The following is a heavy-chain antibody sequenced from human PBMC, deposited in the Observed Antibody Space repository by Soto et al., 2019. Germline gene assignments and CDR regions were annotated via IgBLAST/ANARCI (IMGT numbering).Heavy chain of an antibody. J-gene: IGHJ6*02. V-gene: IGHV1-69*01. CDR3: ARSQGGSSSLDIYYYYYYGMDV. CDR1: GGTFSTYA. D-gene: IGHD2-15*01. Sequence: QVQLVQSGAEVKKPGSSVKVSCKAPGGTFSTYAISWVRQAPGQGLEWMGGVIPIFGTPKYAQKFQGRVTITADESTSTGEMELRSLRSEDTAVYYCARSQGGSSSLDIYYYYYYGMDVWGQGTTVTVSS. CDR2: VIPIFGTP.